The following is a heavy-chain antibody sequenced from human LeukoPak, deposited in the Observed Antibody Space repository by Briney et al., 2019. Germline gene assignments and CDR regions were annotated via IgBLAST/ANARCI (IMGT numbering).Heavy chain of an antibody. CDR3: ARDGGVIAAAGTGY. Sequence: SGGSLRLSCAASGFTFSSYWMSWVRQAPGEGLEWVANIKQDGSEKYYVDSVKGRFTISRDNAKNSLYLQMNSLRAEDTAVYYCARDGGVIAAAGTGYWGQGTLVTVSS. J-gene: IGHJ4*02. V-gene: IGHV3-7*01. CDR1: GFTFSSYW. CDR2: IKQDGSEK. D-gene: IGHD6-13*01.